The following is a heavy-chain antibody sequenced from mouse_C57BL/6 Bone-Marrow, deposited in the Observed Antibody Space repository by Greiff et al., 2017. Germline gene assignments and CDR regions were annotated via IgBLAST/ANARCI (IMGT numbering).Heavy chain of an antibody. CDR1: GYTFTDYN. J-gene: IGHJ2*01. D-gene: IGHD2-5*01. CDR2: INPNNGGT. Sequence: EVKLMESGPELVKPGASVKIPCKASGYTFTDYNMDWVKQSHGKSLEWIGDINPNNGGTIYNQKFKGKATLTVDKSSSTAYMELRSLTSEDTAVYYCAREGLYSNYVGYWGQGTTLTVSS. CDR3: AREGLYSNYVGY. V-gene: IGHV1-18*01.